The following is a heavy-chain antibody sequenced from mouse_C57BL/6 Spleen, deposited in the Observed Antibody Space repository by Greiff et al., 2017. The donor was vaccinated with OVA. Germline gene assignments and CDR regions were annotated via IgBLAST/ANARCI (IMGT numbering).Heavy chain of an antibody. J-gene: IGHJ3*01. CDR3: ARDYGYGLFAY. CDR1: GYTFTSYW. D-gene: IGHD2-2*01. CDR2: IDPSDSYT. V-gene: IGHV1-50*01. Sequence: VQLQQPGAELVKPGASVKLSCKASGYTFTSYWMQWVKQRPGQGLEWIGEIDPSDSYTNYNQKFKGKATLTVDTSSSTAYMQLSSLTSEDSAVYYCARDYGYGLFAYWGQGTLVTVSA.